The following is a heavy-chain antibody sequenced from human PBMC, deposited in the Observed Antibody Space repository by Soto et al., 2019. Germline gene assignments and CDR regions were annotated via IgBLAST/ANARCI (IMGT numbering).Heavy chain of an antibody. V-gene: IGHV3-48*01. Sequence: LRLSCAASGFTFSSYSMNWVRQAPGKGLEWVSYISSSSSTIYYADSVKGRFTISRDNAKNSLYLQMNSLRAEDTAVYYCAREYCSSTSCLNWLDPWGQGTLVTVSS. CDR3: AREYCSSTSCLNWLDP. CDR1: GFTFSSYS. D-gene: IGHD2-2*01. CDR2: ISSSSSTI. J-gene: IGHJ5*02.